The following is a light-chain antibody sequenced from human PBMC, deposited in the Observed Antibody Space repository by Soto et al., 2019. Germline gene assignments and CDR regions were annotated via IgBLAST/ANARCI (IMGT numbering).Light chain of an antibody. J-gene: IGKJ5*01. CDR3: QQSSNWTRSIT. CDR1: QSVSSY. Sequence: EIVLTQSPATLSLSPGERATLSCRASQSVSSYLAWYQQKPGQAPRLLIYDASNRATGIPARFSGSGSGTDFPLTISSLEPEDFAVYYCQQSSNWTRSITFGQGTRLEIK. V-gene: IGKV3-11*01. CDR2: DAS.